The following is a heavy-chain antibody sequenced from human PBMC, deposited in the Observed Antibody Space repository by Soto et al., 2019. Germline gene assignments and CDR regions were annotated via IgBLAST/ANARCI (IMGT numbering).Heavy chain of an antibody. CDR3: VRPDSTGYYHY. J-gene: IGHJ4*02. CDR1: GYXFTSSL. V-gene: IGHV5-51*01. CDR2: IYPDNSDN. Sequence: EXLKISYKCSGYXFTSSLVVWVRHMPGKGLELMGIIYPDNSDNRYSPSFQVEVTISVEKSIRTAYLKWRSLKASDTAMYYCVRPDSTGYYHYWGQGTLGTVSS. D-gene: IGHD3-22*01.